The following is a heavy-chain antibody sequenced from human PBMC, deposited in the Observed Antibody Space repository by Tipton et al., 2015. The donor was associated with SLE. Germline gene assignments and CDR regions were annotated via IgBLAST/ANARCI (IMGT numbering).Heavy chain of an antibody. CDR3: ARGGLRHNWFDP. J-gene: IGHJ5*02. Sequence: TLSLTCTVSGGSISSHYWSWIRQPPGKGLEWIGYIYYSGSTNYNPSLKSRVTISVDTSKNQFSLKLSSVTAADTAVYYCARGGLRHNWFDPWGQGTLVTVSS. V-gene: IGHV4-59*11. CDR2: IYYSGST. CDR1: GGSISSHY. D-gene: IGHD5/OR15-5a*01.